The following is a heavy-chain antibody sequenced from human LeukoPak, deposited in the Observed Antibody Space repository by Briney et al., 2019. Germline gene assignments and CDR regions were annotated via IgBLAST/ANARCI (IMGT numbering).Heavy chain of an antibody. V-gene: IGHV4-34*01. CDR2: INHSGST. CDR3: ARGDRYCSSTSCYTPNFDY. Sequence: PSETLSLTCAVYGGSFSGYYWSWIRQPPGNGLEWIGEINHSGSTNYNPSLKSRVTISVDTSKNQFSLKLSFVTAADTAVYYCARGDRYCSSTSCYTPNFDYWGQGTLVTVSS. CDR1: GGSFSGYY. J-gene: IGHJ4*02. D-gene: IGHD2-2*02.